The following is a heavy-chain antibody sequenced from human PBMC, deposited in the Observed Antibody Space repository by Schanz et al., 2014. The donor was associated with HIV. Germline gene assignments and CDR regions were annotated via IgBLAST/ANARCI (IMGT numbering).Heavy chain of an antibody. CDR3: AKDRGVVSGMVTNYYYGMDV. J-gene: IGHJ6*02. V-gene: IGHV3-33*03. CDR1: RFNFTTYG. Sequence: QLQLVESGGGAIQPGRSLRLSCAASRFNFTTYGMHWVRQAPGRGLEWVAVIWYDGSNKYYADSVKGRFTISRDNAKNSLYLQMNSLRAEDTALYYCAKDRGVVSGMVTNYYYGMDVWGQGTTVTVSS. CDR2: IWYDGSNK. D-gene: IGHD5-18*01.